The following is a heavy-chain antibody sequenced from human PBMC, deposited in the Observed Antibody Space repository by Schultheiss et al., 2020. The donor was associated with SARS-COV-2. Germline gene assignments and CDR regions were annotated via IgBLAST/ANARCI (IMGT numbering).Heavy chain of an antibody. CDR2: IYYSGST. J-gene: IGHJ5*02. CDR3: ARDRGYCSSTSCYKDLGWFDP. D-gene: IGHD2-2*02. CDR1: GGSISSYY. Sequence: SETLSLTCTVSGGSISSYYWSWIRQPPGKGLEWIGYIYYSGSTNYNPSLKSRVTISVDTSKKQFSLKLSSVTAADTAVYYCARDRGYCSSTSCYKDLGWFDPWGQGTLVTVSS. V-gene: IGHV4-59*12.